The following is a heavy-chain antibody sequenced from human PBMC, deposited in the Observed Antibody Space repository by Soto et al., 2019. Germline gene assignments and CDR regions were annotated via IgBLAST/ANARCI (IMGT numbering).Heavy chain of an antibody. CDR1: GDRFTNYW. J-gene: IGHJ5*02. V-gene: IGHV5-51*01. CDR2: IYPGDSNT. D-gene: IGHD2-2*01. CDR3: ARHEAYCGRTSCYESWFHP. Sequence: GESLKISCRGSGDRFTNYWIGWVRQMPGRGLEWMGLIYPGDSNTKYSPSFEGQVTISADASINTVYLQWSSLKASDTAIYYCARHEAYCGRTSCYESWFHPWGQGTLVTVSS.